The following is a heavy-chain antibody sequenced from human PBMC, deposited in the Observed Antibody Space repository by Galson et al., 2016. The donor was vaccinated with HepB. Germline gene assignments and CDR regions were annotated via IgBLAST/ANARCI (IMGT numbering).Heavy chain of an antibody. CDR3: ARDKSGGYYGSGTYLRNYYAMDV. V-gene: IGHV3-30*04. D-gene: IGHD3-10*01. J-gene: IGHJ6*02. CDR1: GFTFSNFA. CDR2: MSYDGGNK. Sequence: SLRLSCAASGFTFSNFAVHWVRQAPGKGLEWVAVMSYDGGNKYYADSVKGRSTISRDNSKNTLFLQMNSLRAEDTAVYYCARDKSGGYYGSGTYLRNYYAMDVWGQGTTVTVSS.